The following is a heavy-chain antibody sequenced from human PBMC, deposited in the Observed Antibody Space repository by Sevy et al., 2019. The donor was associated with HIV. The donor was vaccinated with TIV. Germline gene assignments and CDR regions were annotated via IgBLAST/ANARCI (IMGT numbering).Heavy chain of an antibody. D-gene: IGHD2-21*01. V-gene: IGHV4-59*01. Sequence: SETLSLTCLVSDASITTNYWSWIRQAPGKGLEWIGYFFHSGTTNYNPPLKSRVTISGETSKNEFSLRLTSVTASDTAVYYCARSRAYPRDSDDGFANWGQGTMVTVSS. CDR2: FFHSGTT. J-gene: IGHJ3*02. CDR3: ARSRAYPRDSDDGFAN. CDR1: DASITTNY.